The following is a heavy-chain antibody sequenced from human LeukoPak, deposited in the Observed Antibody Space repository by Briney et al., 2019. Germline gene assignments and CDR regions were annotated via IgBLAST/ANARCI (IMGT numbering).Heavy chain of an antibody. J-gene: IGHJ6*03. CDR2: ISNVATL. CDR3: AKNDGHSTETYYMDV. D-gene: IGHD4-17*01. Sequence: PGGSLRLSCAASGFTFRSYAMTWVRQAPGKGLEWVSEISNVATLKYADSVKGRFTMSRDNSKNMLYLQMNSLRAEDTAVYYCAKNDGHSTETYYMDVWGKGTTVTVSS. CDR1: GFTFRSYA. V-gene: IGHV3-23*01.